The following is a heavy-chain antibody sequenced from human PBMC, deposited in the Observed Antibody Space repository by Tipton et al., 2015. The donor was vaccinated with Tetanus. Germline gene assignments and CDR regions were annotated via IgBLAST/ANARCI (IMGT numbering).Heavy chain of an antibody. J-gene: IGHJ4*02. CDR2: MNPDSGRT. CDR1: GYTFIRYD. D-gene: IGHD3-10*01. CDR3: ARGDLWFGGSLDHLYDY. Sequence: QSGAEVKKPGASVKVSCKTSGYTFIRYDINWVRQATGQGLESIGWMNPDSGRTGYAQKFQGRVTMTRDTSISTAHMELSDLRSDDTAVYYCARGDLWFGGSLDHLYDYWGQGTLVTVSS. V-gene: IGHV1-8*01.